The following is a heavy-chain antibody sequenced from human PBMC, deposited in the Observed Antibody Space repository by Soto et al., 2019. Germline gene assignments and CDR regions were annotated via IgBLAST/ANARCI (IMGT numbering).Heavy chain of an antibody. J-gene: IGHJ6*02. CDR2: TYYRSKWYN. V-gene: IGHV6-1*01. CDR3: ARDPVPHTVVTPYYYYYGMDV. CDR1: GDKVSSNSAA. Sequence: PSQTLSLTCDICGDKVSSNSAAWNWIKQSPSRDLEWLGRTYYRSKWYNDYAVSVKSRITINPDTSKNQFSLQLNSVTPEDTAVYYCARDPVPHTVVTPYYYYYGMDVWGQGTTVTVS. D-gene: IGHD2-21*02.